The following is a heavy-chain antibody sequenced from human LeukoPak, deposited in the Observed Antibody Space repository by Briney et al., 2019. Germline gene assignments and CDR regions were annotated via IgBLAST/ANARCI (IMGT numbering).Heavy chain of an antibody. Sequence: PSETLSLTCTVPGGSISSNSHYWAWIRQPPGKGLEWIGSIHYSGSTFYSPSLKSRVTISVDTSKNQFSLILTSVTASDTAVYYCAREEASVGDYWGQGILVTVSS. D-gene: IGHD2-21*01. CDR3: AREEASVGDY. CDR1: GGSISSNSHY. J-gene: IGHJ4*02. CDR2: IHYSGST. V-gene: IGHV4-39*01.